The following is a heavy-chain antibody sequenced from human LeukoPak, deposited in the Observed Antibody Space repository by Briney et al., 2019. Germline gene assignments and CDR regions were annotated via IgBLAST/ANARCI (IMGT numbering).Heavy chain of an antibody. CDR2: IYPGDSDT. Sequence: GESLKISCKGSGYSFTSYWIGWVRQMPGKGLEWMGIIYPGDSDTRYSPSFQGQVTISADKSISTAYLQWSSLKASDTAMYYCARNPLYCSSTSCGFDPWDQGTLVTVSS. J-gene: IGHJ5*02. V-gene: IGHV5-51*01. CDR1: GYSFTSYW. CDR3: ARNPLYCSSTSCGFDP. D-gene: IGHD2-2*01.